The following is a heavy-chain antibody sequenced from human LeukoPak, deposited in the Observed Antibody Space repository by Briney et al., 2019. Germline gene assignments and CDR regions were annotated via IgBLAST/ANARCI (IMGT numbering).Heavy chain of an antibody. J-gene: IGHJ4*02. V-gene: IGHV4-59*01. CDR3: ARVEDTGSYYVHFDY. CDR2: IYYSGST. CDR1: GGSISSYY. D-gene: IGHD1-26*01. Sequence: SETLSLTCTVSGGSISSYYWSWIRQPPGKGLEWIGYIYYSGSTNYNPSLKSRVTTSVDTSKNQFSLKLSSVTAADTAVYYCARVEDTGSYYVHFDYWGQGTLVTVSS.